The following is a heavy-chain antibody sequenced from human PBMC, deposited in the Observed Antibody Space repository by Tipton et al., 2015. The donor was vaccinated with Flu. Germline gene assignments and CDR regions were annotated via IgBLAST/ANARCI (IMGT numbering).Heavy chain of an antibody. CDR2: INQDGSEK. J-gene: IGHJ4*02. Sequence: AVSRSTFSTYWMDWVRQTPEKGLEWVANINQDGSEKHYVDSVKGRFTISRDNAKNSLYLQLNSLRAEDTAVYYCSISLNSWGQGTLVTVSS. V-gene: IGHV3-7*01. CDR3: SISLNS. CDR1: RSTFSTYW.